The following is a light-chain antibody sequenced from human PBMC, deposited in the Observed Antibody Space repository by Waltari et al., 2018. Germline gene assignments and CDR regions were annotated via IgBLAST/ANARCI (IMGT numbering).Light chain of an antibody. CDR1: QTLSSTY. CDR2: ETS. CDR3: HQYGNSAPFT. J-gene: IGKJ3*01. Sequence: DIVLTQSPGTLSLSPGERATLSCRAGQTLSSTYLAWYQQKPGQAPRLLIYETSTRATGIPDRFSGSGSGTDFTLTISRLEPEDLAVYYCHQYGNSAPFTFGPGTKVDIK. V-gene: IGKV3-20*01.